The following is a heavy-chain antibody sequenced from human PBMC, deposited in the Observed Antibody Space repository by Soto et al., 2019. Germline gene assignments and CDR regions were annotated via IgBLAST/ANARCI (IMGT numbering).Heavy chain of an antibody. V-gene: IGHV1-69*11. D-gene: IGHD3-10*01. CDR2: IIPIGGTA. CDR1: GYTFTSYY. J-gene: IGHJ3*02. Sequence: GASVKVSCKASGYTFTSYYMHWVRQAPGQGLEWMGRIIPIGGTANYAQKFQGRVTITADESTSTAYMELSSLRSEDTAVYYCARHYPSAFDIWGQGTMVTVSS. CDR3: ARHYPSAFDI.